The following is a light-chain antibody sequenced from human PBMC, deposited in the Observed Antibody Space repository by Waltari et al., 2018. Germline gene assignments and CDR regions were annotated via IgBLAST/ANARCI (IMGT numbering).Light chain of an antibody. V-gene: IGLV2-14*03. J-gene: IGLJ1*01. CDR3: ASYTTTGTYV. CDR2: DVT. Sequence: QSALTQPASVSGSPGQSIAISCTGTRSDVGGYNYVSWYQQHPGKAPKLIIYDVTNRPSGISDRFFGSKSGNTASRAISGLQADDEADYHCASYTTTGTYVFGTGTKVTVL. CDR1: RSDVGGYNY.